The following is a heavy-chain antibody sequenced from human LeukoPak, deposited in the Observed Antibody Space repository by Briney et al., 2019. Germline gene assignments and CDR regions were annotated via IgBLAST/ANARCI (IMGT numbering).Heavy chain of an antibody. CDR3: ARVRRIVATINWFDP. CDR2: INHSGST. J-gene: IGHJ5*02. CDR1: GGSFSGYY. V-gene: IGHV4-34*01. D-gene: IGHD5-12*01. Sequence: SETLSLTCAVYGGSFSGYYWSWIRQPPGEGLEWIGEINHSGSTNYNPSLKSRVTISVDTSKNQFSLKLSSVTAADTAVYYCARVRRIVATINWFDPWGQGTLVTVSS.